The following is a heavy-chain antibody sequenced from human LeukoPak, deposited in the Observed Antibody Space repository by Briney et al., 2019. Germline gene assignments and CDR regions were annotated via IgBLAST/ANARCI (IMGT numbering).Heavy chain of an antibody. Sequence: PSETLSLTCTVSGGSISSGDYYWSWIRQPPGKGLEWIGYIYYSGSTYYNPSLKSRVTISVDTSKNQFSLKLSSVTAADTAVYYCARSYPARPGYYFDYWGQGTLVTVSS. CDR2: IYYSGST. CDR1: GGSISSGDYY. J-gene: IGHJ4*02. D-gene: IGHD6-6*01. CDR3: ARSYPARPGYYFDY. V-gene: IGHV4-30-4*08.